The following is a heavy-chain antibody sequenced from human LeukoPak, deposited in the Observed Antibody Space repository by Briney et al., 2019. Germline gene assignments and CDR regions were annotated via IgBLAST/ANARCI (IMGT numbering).Heavy chain of an antibody. J-gene: IGHJ6*03. V-gene: IGHV1-2*02. CDR3: ARGGLQQQLVFGYYYYYMDV. CDR2: INPNSGST. CDR1: GYTFTGYY. D-gene: IGHD6-13*01. Sequence: GASVKVSCKASGYTFTGYYMHWVRQAPGQGLEWMGWINPNSGSTNYAQKFQGRVTMTRDTSISTAYMELSRLRSDDTAVCYCARGGLQQQLVFGYYYYYMDVWGKGTTVTVSS.